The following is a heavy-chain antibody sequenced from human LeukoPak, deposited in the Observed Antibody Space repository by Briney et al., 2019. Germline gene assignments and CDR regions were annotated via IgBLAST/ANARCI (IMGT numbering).Heavy chain of an antibody. CDR2: ITGDGSSA. CDR3: ARGMSGTLMDY. J-gene: IGHJ4*02. CDR1: GITFSSYW. D-gene: IGHD6-13*01. V-gene: IGHV3-74*01. Sequence: GGSLRLSCAVSGITFSSYWMHWVRQAPGKAPMWVARITGDGSSADYAASVRERFIISKDYTHNIPYLQMTGLAADDTAMYYCARGMSGTLMDYWGQGTLVTVSA.